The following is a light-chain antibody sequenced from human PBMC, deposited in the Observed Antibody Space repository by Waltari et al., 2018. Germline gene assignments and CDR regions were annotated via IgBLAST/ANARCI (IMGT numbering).Light chain of an antibody. J-gene: IGKJ5*01. CDR2: DAS. CDR1: QDIANY. CDR3: QQYDHMPIT. V-gene: IGKV1-33*01. Sequence: DTQMTQSPPSLSASVGDRVTITCQASQDIANYLGWYQMKPGKAPKLLIYDASTLATGVPSRFSGRGSGTDFTLIITGLQPEDVATYYCQQYDHMPITFGQGTRAEIE.